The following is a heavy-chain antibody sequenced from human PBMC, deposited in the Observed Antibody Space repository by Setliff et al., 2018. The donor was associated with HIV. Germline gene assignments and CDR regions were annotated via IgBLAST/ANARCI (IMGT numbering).Heavy chain of an antibody. CDR3: ARRGMWSYETGGNPTATFDY. Sequence: GSLRLSCAASGFTFSRYAMSWVRQAPGKGLEWVSAIDGSGGNTFYADSVKGRFTISRDNSKNTLYLQMNSLRAEDTAVYYCARRGMWSYETGGNPTATFDYWGQGVLVTVSS. D-gene: IGHD2-8*02. V-gene: IGHV3-23*01. CDR1: GFTFSRYA. CDR2: IDGSGGNT. J-gene: IGHJ4*02.